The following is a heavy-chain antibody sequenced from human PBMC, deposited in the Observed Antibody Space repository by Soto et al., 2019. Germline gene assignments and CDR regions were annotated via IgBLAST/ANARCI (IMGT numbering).Heavy chain of an antibody. V-gene: IGHV4-31*03. CDR2: IYYSGST. CDR3: ASSLRFLEWFFDY. CDR1: GGSISSGGYY. J-gene: IGHJ4*02. Sequence: SETLSLTCTVSGGSISSGGYYWRWIRQHPGKGLEWIGYIYYSGSTYYNPSLKSRVTISVDTSKNQFSLKLSSVTAADTAVYYCASSLRFLEWFFDYLGQGTLVTVSS. D-gene: IGHD3-3*01.